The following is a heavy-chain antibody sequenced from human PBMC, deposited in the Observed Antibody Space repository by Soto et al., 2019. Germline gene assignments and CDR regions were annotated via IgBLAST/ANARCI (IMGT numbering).Heavy chain of an antibody. D-gene: IGHD6-19*01. V-gene: IGHV3-30-3*01. Sequence: QVQLVESGGGVVQPGRSLRLSCAASGFTFSSYAMHWVRQAPGKGLEWVAVISYDGSNKYYADSVKGRFTISRDNSNNTLYLQMNSLRAEDTAVYYCARDAALIEEVVRGLGWIDYWGQGTLVTVSS. CDR1: GFTFSSYA. J-gene: IGHJ4*02. CDR3: ARDAALIEEVVRGLGWIDY. CDR2: ISYDGSNK.